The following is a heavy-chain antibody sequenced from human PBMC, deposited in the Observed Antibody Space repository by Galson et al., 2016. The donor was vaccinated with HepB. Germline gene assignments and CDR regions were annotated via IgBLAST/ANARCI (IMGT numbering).Heavy chain of an antibody. Sequence: SLRLSCAASAFTFSSYAMTWVRQPPGKGLEWVSSVTGGGDTYYADSMKGRFTISRDNSKKTVWLQINSLRAEDTAVYYGAKEVGARKGHDHWGRGTLVTVSS. CDR3: AKEVGARKGHDH. CDR1: AFTFSSYA. V-gene: IGHV3-23*01. D-gene: IGHD1-26*01. CDR2: VTGGGDT. J-gene: IGHJ4*02.